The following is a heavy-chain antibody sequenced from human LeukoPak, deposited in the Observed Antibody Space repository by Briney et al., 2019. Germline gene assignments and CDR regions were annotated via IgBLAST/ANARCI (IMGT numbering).Heavy chain of an antibody. D-gene: IGHD1-26*01. V-gene: IGHV1-69*05. J-gene: IGHJ3*02. CDR3: ATHTLGARPYAFDI. CDR1: GGTFISYA. CDR2: IIPIFGTA. Sequence: GASVKVSCKASGGTFISYAISWVRQAPGQGLEWMGRIIPIFGTANYARKFQGRVTITTDESTSTAYMELSSLRSEDTAVYYCATHTLGARPYAFDIWGQGTMVTVSS.